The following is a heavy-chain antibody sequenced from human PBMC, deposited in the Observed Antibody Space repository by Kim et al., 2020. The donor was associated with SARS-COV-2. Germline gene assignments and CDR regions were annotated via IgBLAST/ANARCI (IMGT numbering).Heavy chain of an antibody. D-gene: IGHD2-15*01. CDR3: AREGIWSHFDS. CDR1: GGSISTYF. Sequence: SETLSLTCTVSGGSISTYFWSWIRQPPGKGLEWIGYISYSGSTSYNPSLKSRVTISVDTSKNQFSLKQSSVTAADTAVYYCAREGIWSHFDSWGQGTLVTVSS. V-gene: IGHV4-59*13. J-gene: IGHJ4*02. CDR2: ISYSGST.